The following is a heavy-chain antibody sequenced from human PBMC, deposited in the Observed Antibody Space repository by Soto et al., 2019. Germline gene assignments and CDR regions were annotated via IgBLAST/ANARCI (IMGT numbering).Heavy chain of an antibody. CDR1: GFTFSSYA. J-gene: IGHJ3*02. CDR3: ARDIEKLESDAFDI. D-gene: IGHD1-26*01. Sequence: QVQLVESGGGVVQPGRSLRLSCAASGFTFSSYAMHWVRQAPGKGLEWVAVISYDGSNKYYADSVKGRFTISRDNSKNTLYLQMYSLRAVDTAVYYCARDIEKLESDAFDIWGQGTMVTVSS. V-gene: IGHV3-30-3*01. CDR2: ISYDGSNK.